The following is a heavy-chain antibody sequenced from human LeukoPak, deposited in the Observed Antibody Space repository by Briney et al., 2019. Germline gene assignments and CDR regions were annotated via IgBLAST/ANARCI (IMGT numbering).Heavy chain of an antibody. CDR2: ISYDGSNK. V-gene: IGHV3-30-3*01. J-gene: IGHJ4*02. CDR1: GFTFSSYA. Sequence: PGGSLRLSCAASGFTFSSYAMHWVRQAPGKGLEWVAVISYDGSNKYYADSVKGRFTISRDNSKNTLYLQMNSLRAEDTAVYYCARDFSYGDYLWGYWGQGTLVTVSS. D-gene: IGHD4-17*01. CDR3: ARDFSYGDYLWGY.